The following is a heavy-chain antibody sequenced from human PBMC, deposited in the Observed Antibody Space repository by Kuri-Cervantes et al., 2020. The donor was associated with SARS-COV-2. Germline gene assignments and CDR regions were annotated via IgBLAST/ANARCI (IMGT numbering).Heavy chain of an antibody. Sequence: ESLKISCTVSGGSISSSNYYWSWIRQPPGKGLEWIGEINHSGGTNHNPSLKSRVIISADTSKNQFSLKMRSVTAADTAVYYCARGLVAVVPSPVLGLGPHYYSYHVDVWGHGTTVTVSS. CDR1: GGSISSSNYY. CDR3: ARGLVAVVPSPVLGLGPHYYSYHVDV. CDR2: INHSGGT. J-gene: IGHJ6*02. V-gene: IGHV4-39*07. D-gene: IGHD2-2*01.